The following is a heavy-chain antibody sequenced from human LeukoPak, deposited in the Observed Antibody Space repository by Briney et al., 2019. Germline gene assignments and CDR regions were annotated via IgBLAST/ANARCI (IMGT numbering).Heavy chain of an antibody. D-gene: IGHD2-21*02. CDR3: ARGIVVVTAIPPHYFDY. J-gene: IGHJ4*02. CDR2: MNPNSGNT. Sequence: GASVKVSCKASGYTFTSYDINWVRQATGQGLEWMGWMNPNSGNTGYAQKFQGRVTITTDESTSTAYMELSSLRSEDTAVYYCARGIVVVTAIPPHYFDYWGQGTLVTVSS. CDR1: GYTFTSYD. V-gene: IGHV1-8*01.